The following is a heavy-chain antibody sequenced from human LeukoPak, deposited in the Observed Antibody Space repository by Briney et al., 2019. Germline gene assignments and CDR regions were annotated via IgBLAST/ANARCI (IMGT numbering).Heavy chain of an antibody. CDR3: ARDQGTSSTAPKRKGRFDP. CDR2: ISGDGSST. Sequence: GGSLRLSCAASGFTFGNYWMHWVSQAPGKGLVWVSRISGDGSSTNYADSVKGRFTISRDNAKNTLYLQMNSLRDEDTAVYYCARDQGTSSTAPKRKGRFDPWGQGTLVTVSS. CDR1: GFTFGNYW. D-gene: IGHD1-1*01. V-gene: IGHV3-74*01. J-gene: IGHJ5*02.